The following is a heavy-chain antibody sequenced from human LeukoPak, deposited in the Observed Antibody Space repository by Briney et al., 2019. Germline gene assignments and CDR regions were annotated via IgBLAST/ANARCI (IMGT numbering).Heavy chain of an antibody. J-gene: IGHJ4*02. V-gene: IGHV3-23*01. CDR2: ISGSGGST. CDR1: GFTFSNYA. CDR3: AKGPSSYCSGGSCYVDY. Sequence: PGGSLRLSCAASGFTFSNYAMSWVRQAPGKGLEWVSAISGSGGSTYYTYSVKGRFTISRDNSKNPLYLQVSSLRAEDTALYYCAKGPSSYCSGGSCYVDYWGQGTLLTVSS. D-gene: IGHD2-15*01.